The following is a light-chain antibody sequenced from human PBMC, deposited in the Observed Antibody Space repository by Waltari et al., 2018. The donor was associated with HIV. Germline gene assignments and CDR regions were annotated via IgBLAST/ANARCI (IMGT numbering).Light chain of an antibody. V-gene: IGLV7-46*01. CDR1: TGAVTSGHY. CDR3: LLSYSGARGV. Sequence: QAVVTQEPSLTVSPGGKVTPTCGPRTGAVTSGHYPYWFPQKPGQPPRTLIYDTSNKHSWTPARFSGSLLGGKAALTLSGAQPEDEAEYYCLLSYSGARGVFGGGTKLTVL. CDR2: DTS. J-gene: IGLJ3*02.